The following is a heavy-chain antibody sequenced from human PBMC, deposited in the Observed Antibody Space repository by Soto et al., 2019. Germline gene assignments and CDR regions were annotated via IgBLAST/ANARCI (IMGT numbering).Heavy chain of an antibody. D-gene: IGHD2-2*01. CDR1: GGTFSSYA. CDR2: IIPISGTA. Sequence: QVQLVQSGAEVKKPGSSVKVSCKASGGTFSSYAISWVRQAPGQGLEWMGGIIPISGTANYAQKFQGRVTITADESTSTAYMELSSLRSEDTAVYYCARSQGSSTSLEIYYYYYYGMDVWGQRTTVPVSS. CDR3: ARSQGSSTSLEIYYYYYYGMDV. J-gene: IGHJ6*02. V-gene: IGHV1-69*01.